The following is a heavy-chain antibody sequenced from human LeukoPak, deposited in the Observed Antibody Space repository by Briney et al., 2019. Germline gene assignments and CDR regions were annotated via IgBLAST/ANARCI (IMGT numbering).Heavy chain of an antibody. Sequence: GGSLRLSCAASGFTFSSYAMSWVRQAPGKGLEWVSAISGSGGSTYYADSVKGRFTISRDNSKNTLYLQMSSLRAEDTAVYYCAARHYYYDSSGYYSLRAWGQGTLVTVSS. J-gene: IGHJ5*02. V-gene: IGHV3-23*01. CDR3: AARHYYYDSSGYYSLRA. D-gene: IGHD3-22*01. CDR2: ISGSGGST. CDR1: GFTFSSYA.